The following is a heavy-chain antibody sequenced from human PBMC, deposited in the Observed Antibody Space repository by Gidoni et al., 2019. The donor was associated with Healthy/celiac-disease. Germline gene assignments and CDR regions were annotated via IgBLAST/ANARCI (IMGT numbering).Heavy chain of an antibody. CDR3: AIYCSGGSCYPYNWFDP. V-gene: IGHV1-3*01. D-gene: IGHD2-15*01. CDR1: GYTFTSYA. CDR2: INAGNGNT. Sequence: QVQLVQSGAEVTKPGASVQFSSKASGYTFTSYAMHWVRQAPGQRLEWMGWINAGNGNTKYSQKFQGRVTITRDTSASTAYMELSSLRSEDTAVYYCAIYCSGGSCYPYNWFDPWGQGTLVTVSS. J-gene: IGHJ5*02.